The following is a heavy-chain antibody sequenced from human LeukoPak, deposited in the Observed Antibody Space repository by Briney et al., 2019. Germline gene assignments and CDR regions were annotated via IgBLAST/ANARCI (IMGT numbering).Heavy chain of an antibody. Sequence: SETLSLTCAVYGGSFSGHYWSWIRQPPGKGLEWSGEINHSGSTNYNPSLKSRVTISVDTSKNQFSLKLSSVTAADTAVYYCARTRRDPGFYPWGQGTLVTVSS. J-gene: IGHJ5*02. D-gene: IGHD2-21*01. CDR1: GGSFSGHY. CDR2: INHSGST. V-gene: IGHV4-34*01. CDR3: ARTRRDPGFYP.